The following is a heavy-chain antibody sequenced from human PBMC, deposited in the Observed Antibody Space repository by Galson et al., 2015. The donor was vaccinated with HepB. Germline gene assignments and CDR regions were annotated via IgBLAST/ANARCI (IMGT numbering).Heavy chain of an antibody. CDR2: IFPTDEK. J-gene: IGHJ4*02. CDR1: VFSLSNARMG. CDR3: ARIWVRFYFFDY. Sequence: PALVKPTQPLTLTCTVSVFSLSNARMGVSGIRPPPGKALEWLAHIFPTDEKSYSPSLKSRLTISKDTSKSQVVLTMTNMDPVDTATYYCARIWVRFYFFDYWGQGTLVTVSS. D-gene: IGHD2/OR15-2a*01. V-gene: IGHV2-26*01.